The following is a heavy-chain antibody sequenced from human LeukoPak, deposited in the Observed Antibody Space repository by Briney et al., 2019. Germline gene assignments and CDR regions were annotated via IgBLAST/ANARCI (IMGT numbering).Heavy chain of an antibody. D-gene: IGHD3-10*01. CDR1: GYTFTGYY. V-gene: IGHV1-2*02. CDR2: INPNSGGT. CDR3: AGAYVYSGSYYIDY. Sequence: ASVKVSCKASGYTFTGYYMHWVRQAPGQGLEWMGWINPNSGGTNYAQKFQGRVTMTRDTSISTAYMELSRLRSGDTAVYYCAGAYVYSGSYYIDYWGQGTLVTVSS. J-gene: IGHJ4*02.